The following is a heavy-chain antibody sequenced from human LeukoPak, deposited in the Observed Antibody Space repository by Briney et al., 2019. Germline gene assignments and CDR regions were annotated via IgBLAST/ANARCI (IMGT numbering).Heavy chain of an antibody. CDR1: GYNFTSYW. CDR2: IYPGDSDT. CDR3: ARSQGYCSGGSCLQGDWFDP. D-gene: IGHD2-15*01. Sequence: GESLKISCKGSGYNFTSYWIGWVRQVPGKGLEWMGIIYPGDSDTRYSPSFQGQVTISADKSISTAYLQWGSLKASDTAMYYCARSQGYCSGGSCLQGDWFDPWGQGTLVTVSS. J-gene: IGHJ5*02. V-gene: IGHV5-51*01.